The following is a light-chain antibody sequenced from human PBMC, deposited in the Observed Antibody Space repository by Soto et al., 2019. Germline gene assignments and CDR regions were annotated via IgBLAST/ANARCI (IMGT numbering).Light chain of an antibody. J-gene: IGKJ1*01. Sequence: EIVMTQSPATLSVSPGERATLSCRASQSVSSNLAWYQQKPGQAPRRLIYGASTRATGIPARFSVSGSGTEFTLTISSLQSEDFAVYYCQQYNNWPQKFGQGTKVEIK. CDR1: QSVSSN. V-gene: IGKV3-15*01. CDR3: QQYNNWPQK. CDR2: GAS.